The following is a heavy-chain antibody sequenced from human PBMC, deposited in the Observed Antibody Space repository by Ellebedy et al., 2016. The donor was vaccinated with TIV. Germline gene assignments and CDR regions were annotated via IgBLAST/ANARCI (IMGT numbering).Heavy chain of an antibody. CDR3: AKFLNFGYFDY. V-gene: IGHV3-23*01. Sequence: GESLKISXAASGFTFSRYAMSWVRQAPGKGLEWVSAISGSGGSTYYADSVKGRFTISRDNSKNTLYLQMNSLRAEDTAVYYCAKFLNFGYFDYWGQGTLVTVSS. D-gene: IGHD1-7*01. CDR2: ISGSGGST. CDR1: GFTFSRYA. J-gene: IGHJ4*02.